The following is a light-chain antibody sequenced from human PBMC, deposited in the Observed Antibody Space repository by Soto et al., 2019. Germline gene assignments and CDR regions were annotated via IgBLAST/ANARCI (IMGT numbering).Light chain of an antibody. CDR3: CSYAASSALWV. Sequence: QSALTQPASVSGSPGQSITISCTGTSSDVGGYNYVSWYQQHPGRAPKLMIYEGSKRPSGVSNRFSGSKSGDTASLTISGLQAEDEANYYCCSYAASSALWVFGGGTQLTVL. V-gene: IGLV2-14*01. CDR1: SSDVGGYNY. J-gene: IGLJ3*02. CDR2: EGS.